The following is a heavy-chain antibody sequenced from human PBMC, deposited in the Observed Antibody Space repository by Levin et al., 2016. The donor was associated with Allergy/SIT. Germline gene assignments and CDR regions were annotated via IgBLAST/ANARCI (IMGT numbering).Heavy chain of an antibody. J-gene: IGHJ4*02. CDR1: GVSFNDHH. Sequence: GSLRLSCTVYGVSFNDHHWSWIRQSPGKGLEWIGEINDSGSSKNNPSLSSRVSISVDTSKKQFSLQLSSVTAADTAVYYCARGYYYSSGAYHPNFDFWGQGTLVTVSS. D-gene: IGHD3-10*01. V-gene: IGHV4-34*01. CDR3: ARGYYYSSGAYHPNFDF. CDR2: INDSGSS.